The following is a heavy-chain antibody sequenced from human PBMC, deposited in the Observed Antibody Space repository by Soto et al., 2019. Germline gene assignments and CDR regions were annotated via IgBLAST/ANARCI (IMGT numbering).Heavy chain of an antibody. Sequence: PSETLSLTCTVSGGSISSYYWSWIRQPPGKGLEWIGYIYYSGSTNYNPSLKSRVTISVDTSKNQFSLKLSSVTAADTAVYYCARDDGGAFDIWGQGTMVTVSS. V-gene: IGHV4-59*01. D-gene: IGHD4-17*01. J-gene: IGHJ3*02. CDR3: ARDDGGAFDI. CDR2: IYYSGST. CDR1: GGSISSYY.